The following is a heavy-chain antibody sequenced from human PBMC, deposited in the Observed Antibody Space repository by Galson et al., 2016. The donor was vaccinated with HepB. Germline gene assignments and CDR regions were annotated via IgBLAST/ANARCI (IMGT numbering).Heavy chain of an antibody. CDR3: YGHLDY. V-gene: IGHV3-15*01. CDR1: GFTFSKAW. CDR2: IRPHRDRKTP. J-gene: IGHJ4*02. D-gene: IGHD4-17*01. Sequence: SLRLSCAASGFTFSKAWFTWVRQAPGKGLEWVGRIRPHRDRKTPVYAAPVEGRFTISRDDSKNTLYLQMNSLTTEDTALYYWYGHLDYWGRGTLVTVSS.